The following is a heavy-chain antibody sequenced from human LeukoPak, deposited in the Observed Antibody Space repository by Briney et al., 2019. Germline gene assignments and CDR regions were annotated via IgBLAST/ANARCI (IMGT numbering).Heavy chain of an antibody. CDR1: GYTFTSYD. D-gene: IGHD3-10*01. CDR2: MNPNSGNT. V-gene: IGHV1-8*01. J-gene: IGHJ4*02. Sequence: ASVKVSCKASGYTFTSYDINWVRQATGQGLEWMGWMNPNSGNTGYAQKFQGRVTMTRNTSISTAYMELSSLRSEDTAVYYCATGGYYCGAGSDYNRLGYWGQGILVTVSS. CDR3: ATGGYYCGAGSDYNRLGY.